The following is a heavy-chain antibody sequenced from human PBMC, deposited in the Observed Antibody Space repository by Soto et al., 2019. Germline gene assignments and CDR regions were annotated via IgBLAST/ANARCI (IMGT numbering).Heavy chain of an antibody. CDR3: ARALGYCSGGSCYRESLFDY. J-gene: IGHJ4*02. Sequence: PSETLSLTCTVSGGSISSGGYYWSWIRQHPGKGLEWIGYIYYSGSTYHNPSLKSRVTISVDTSKNQFSLKLSSVTAADTAVYYCARALGYCSGGSCYRESLFDYWGQGTLVTVSS. V-gene: IGHV4-31*03. CDR2: IYYSGST. CDR1: GGSISSGGYY. D-gene: IGHD2-15*01.